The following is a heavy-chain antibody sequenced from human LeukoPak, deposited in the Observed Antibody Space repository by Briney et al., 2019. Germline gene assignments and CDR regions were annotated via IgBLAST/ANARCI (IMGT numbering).Heavy chain of an antibody. CDR2: INPNSDGT. J-gene: IGHJ4*02. CDR3: ARLSRLLWFGELLSSFDY. CDR1: GYTFTGYY. V-gene: IGHV1-2*02. Sequence: ASVKVSCKASGYTFTGYYMHWVRQAPGQGLEWMGWINPNSDGTNYAQKFQGRVTMTRDTSISTAYMELSRLRSDDTAVYYCARLSRLLWFGELLSSFDYWGQGTLVTVSS. D-gene: IGHD3-10*01.